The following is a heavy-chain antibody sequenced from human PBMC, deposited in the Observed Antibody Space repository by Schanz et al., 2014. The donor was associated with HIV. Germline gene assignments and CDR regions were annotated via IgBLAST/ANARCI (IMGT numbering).Heavy chain of an antibody. Sequence: VQLLESGGGLVQAGGSLRLSCAASGFTFKSYAMSWVRQAPGKGLEWVAVISYDGRNKYYADSVKGRLTISRDNSKNTLYLQMKSLRVEDTAVYYCAKAGLFFGQLWLGFFDYWGQGAQVTVSS. CDR1: GFTFKSYA. J-gene: IGHJ4*02. CDR3: AKAGLFFGQLWLGFFDY. D-gene: IGHD5-18*01. V-gene: IGHV3-30*18. CDR2: ISYDGRNK.